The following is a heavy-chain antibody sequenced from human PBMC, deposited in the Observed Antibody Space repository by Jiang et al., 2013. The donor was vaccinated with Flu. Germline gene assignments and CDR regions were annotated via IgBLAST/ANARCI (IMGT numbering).Heavy chain of an antibody. CDR2: ISSSSSYI. CDR3: ARDRRRAAP. Sequence: WVSSISSSSSYIYYADSVKGRFTISRDNAKNSLYLQMNSLRAEDTAVYYCARDRRRAAPWGQGTLVTVSS. D-gene: IGHD6-13*01. J-gene: IGHJ5*02. V-gene: IGHV3-21*01.